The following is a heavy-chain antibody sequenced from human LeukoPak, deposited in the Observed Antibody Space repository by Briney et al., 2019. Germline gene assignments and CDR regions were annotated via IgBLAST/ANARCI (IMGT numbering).Heavy chain of an antibody. V-gene: IGHV1-69*04. Sequence: SPKVSCKASGVTFSSYAISWVRQAPGQGLEWMGRIIPILGIANYAQKFQGRVTITADKCTSTAYMELSSLRSEDTAVYYCARDRRWLRLGKTDAFDIWGQGTMVTVSS. D-gene: IGHD5-12*01. J-gene: IGHJ3*02. CDR2: IIPILGIA. CDR3: ARDRRWLRLGKTDAFDI. CDR1: GVTFSSYA.